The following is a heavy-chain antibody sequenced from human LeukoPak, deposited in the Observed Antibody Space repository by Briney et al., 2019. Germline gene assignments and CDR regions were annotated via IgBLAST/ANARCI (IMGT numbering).Heavy chain of an antibody. D-gene: IGHD5-18*01. CDR2: IRSKAYGGTT. Sequence: GGSLRLSCTASGFTFGDYAMSWFRQAPEKGLEWGGFIRSKAYGGTTEYAASVKGRFTISRGDSKSIAYLQMNSLKTEDTAVYYCTRGVDTAMVPFYWGQGTLVTVSS. J-gene: IGHJ4*02. CDR3: TRGVDTAMVPFY. CDR1: GFTFGDYA. V-gene: IGHV3-49*03.